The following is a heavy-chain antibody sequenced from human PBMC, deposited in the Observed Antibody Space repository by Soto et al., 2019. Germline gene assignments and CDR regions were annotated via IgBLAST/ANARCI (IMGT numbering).Heavy chain of an antibody. Sequence: ASVKVSCKASGGTFSSYAISWVRQAPGQGLEWMGGIIPIFGTANYAQKFQGRVTITADESTSTAYMELSSLRSEDTAVYYCALTNYYGSGDFDYWGQGTLVTVSS. CDR2: IIPIFGTA. D-gene: IGHD3-10*01. CDR3: ALTNYYGSGDFDY. CDR1: GGTFSSYA. V-gene: IGHV1-69*13. J-gene: IGHJ4*02.